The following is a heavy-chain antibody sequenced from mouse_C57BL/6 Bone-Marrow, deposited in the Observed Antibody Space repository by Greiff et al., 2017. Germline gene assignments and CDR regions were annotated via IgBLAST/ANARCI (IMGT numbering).Heavy chain of an antibody. J-gene: IGHJ2*01. CDR3: TTRFYYPFFDY. D-gene: IGHD2-1*01. Sequence: VQLQQSGAELVRPGASVKLSCTASGFNIKDDYMHWVKQRPGQGLEWIGWIDPENGDTAYASKFQGKATLTADTSSNTAYLQLSSLTSEDTAVYYCTTRFYYPFFDYWGQGTTLTGSS. CDR2: IDPENGDT. CDR1: GFNIKDDY. V-gene: IGHV14-4*01.